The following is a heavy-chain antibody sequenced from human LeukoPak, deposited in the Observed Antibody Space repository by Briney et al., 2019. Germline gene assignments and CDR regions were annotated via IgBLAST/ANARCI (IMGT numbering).Heavy chain of an antibody. J-gene: IGHJ4*02. V-gene: IGHV4-59*08. CDR2: IYYSGST. Sequence: SETLSLTCTVSGGSISSYYWSWIRQPPGKGLEWIGYIYYSGSTNYNPSLRSRVTISVDTSKNQFSLKLSSVTAADTAVYYCARRRFYYFDYWGQGTLVTVSS. CDR1: GGSISSYY. D-gene: IGHD2/OR15-2a*01. CDR3: ARRRFYYFDY.